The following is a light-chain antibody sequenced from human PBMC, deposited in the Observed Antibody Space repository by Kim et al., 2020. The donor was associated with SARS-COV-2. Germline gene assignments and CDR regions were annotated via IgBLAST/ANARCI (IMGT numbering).Light chain of an antibody. J-gene: IGLJ3*02. CDR2: LNSDGSH. CDR1: SGHSSYA. CDR3: QTWGTGPV. Sequence: GAAVKRTCTLSSGHSSYAIAWQQQQTGKGPRYVMKLNSDGSHRKGDGIPDRFSGASSGAERYLTISSLQSEDEADYYCQTWGTGPVFGGGTKLTVL. V-gene: IGLV4-69*01.